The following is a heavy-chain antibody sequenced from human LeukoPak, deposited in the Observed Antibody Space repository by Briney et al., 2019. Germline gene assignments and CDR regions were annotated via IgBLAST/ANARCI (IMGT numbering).Heavy chain of an antibody. Sequence: GSSVTVSCTAPGGSFSRYAISWVRQAPGQGLEWMGGIIPIFGTANYAQKFQGRVTITADESTRTAYMELRTLRSEDAAIYYCARGSGETGGYYYVYWGRGTPVTVSS. CDR1: GGSFSRYA. J-gene: IGHJ4*02. V-gene: IGHV1-69*01. CDR2: IIPIFGTA. CDR3: ARGSGETGGYYYVY. D-gene: IGHD3-22*01.